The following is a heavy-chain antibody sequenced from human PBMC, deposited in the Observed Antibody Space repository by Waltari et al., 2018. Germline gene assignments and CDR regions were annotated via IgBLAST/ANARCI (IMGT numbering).Heavy chain of an antibody. J-gene: IGHJ4*02. D-gene: IGHD6-13*01. CDR3: ACIATPYYFDY. V-gene: IGHV3-7*01. CDR1: GFTFSSYW. CDR2: IKQDGSEK. Sequence: EVQLVESGGGLVQPGGSLRLSCAASGFTFSSYWMSWVRKAPGKGLEWVANIKQDGSEKYYVDSVKGRFTISRDNAKNSLYLQMNSLRAEDTAVYYCACIATPYYFDYWGQGTLVTVSS.